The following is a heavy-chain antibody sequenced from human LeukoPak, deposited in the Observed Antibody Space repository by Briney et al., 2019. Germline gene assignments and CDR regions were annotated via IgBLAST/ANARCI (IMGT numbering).Heavy chain of an antibody. CDR2: IKSKSSGGTT. CDR1: GFTFNNAW. J-gene: IGHJ3*01. Sequence: GGSLRLSCAASGFTFNNAWMTWVRQAPGKGLEWVARIKSKSSGGTTDYAAPVKGRFTVSRDDSKNTLYLQMNSLKTEDTAVYYCTTDAPYYYGSGTKTDAFDLWGQGTMVTVSS. D-gene: IGHD3-10*01. CDR3: TTDAPYYYGSGTKTDAFDL. V-gene: IGHV3-15*01.